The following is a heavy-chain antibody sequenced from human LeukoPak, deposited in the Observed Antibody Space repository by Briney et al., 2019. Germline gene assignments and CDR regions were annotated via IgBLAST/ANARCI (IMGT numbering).Heavy chain of an antibody. Sequence: TGGSLRLSCAASGFTFSGSAMHWVRQASGKGLEWVGRIRSKANSYATAYAASVKGGFTISRDDSKNTAYLQMNSLKTEDTAVYYCTRHAARGVPFDYWGQGTLVTVSS. V-gene: IGHV3-73*01. CDR1: GFTFSGSA. CDR2: IRSKANSYAT. CDR3: TRHAARGVPFDY. J-gene: IGHJ4*02. D-gene: IGHD3-10*01.